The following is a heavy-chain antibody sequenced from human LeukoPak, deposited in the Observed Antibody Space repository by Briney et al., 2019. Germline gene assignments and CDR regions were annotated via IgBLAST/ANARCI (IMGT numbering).Heavy chain of an antibody. CDR2: IDPDTGDT. Sequence: ASVKVSCKPSGYTFIDHYLHWVRQAPGQGLESLGWIDPDTGDTNYPQKFQGRLTMTRDTSSSTAYMELNRLRSDDSAVYYCARAGHNSNSGGYDFWGLGTLVTVSS. D-gene: IGHD3-22*01. J-gene: IGHJ4*02. CDR3: ARAGHNSNSGGYDF. V-gene: IGHV1-2*02. CDR1: GYTFIDHY.